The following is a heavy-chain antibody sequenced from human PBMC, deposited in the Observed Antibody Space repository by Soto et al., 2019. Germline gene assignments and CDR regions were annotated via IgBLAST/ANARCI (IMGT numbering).Heavy chain of an antibody. Sequence: QLHLRESGPGLVKPSETLSLTCTVSGGSITSSSYYWGWIRQPPGKGLEWIGSIYYSGSTYYNPSLQSRVTIPVGTSKNHLSLKLSSVTAADTAVYYCATQEVGGTYVYTFDPWGQGTLVTVSS. CDR2: IYYSGST. CDR3: ATQEVGGTYVYTFDP. J-gene: IGHJ5*02. D-gene: IGHD1-26*01. V-gene: IGHV4-39*02. CDR1: GGSITSSSYY.